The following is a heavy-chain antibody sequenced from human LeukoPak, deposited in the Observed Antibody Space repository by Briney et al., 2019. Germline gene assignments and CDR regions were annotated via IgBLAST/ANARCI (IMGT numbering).Heavy chain of an antibody. J-gene: IGHJ4*02. Sequence: SETLSLICTVSGGSISSYNWNWIRQSPGKGLEWIGNISYNGSTNYNPSFKGRVTISVDTSTNQFSLRLTSVTAADTAVFYCARGASGWYWLDYWGRGTLVTVSS. CDR1: GGSISSYN. V-gene: IGHV4-59*01. CDR2: ISYNGST. CDR3: ARGASGWYWLDY. D-gene: IGHD6-19*01.